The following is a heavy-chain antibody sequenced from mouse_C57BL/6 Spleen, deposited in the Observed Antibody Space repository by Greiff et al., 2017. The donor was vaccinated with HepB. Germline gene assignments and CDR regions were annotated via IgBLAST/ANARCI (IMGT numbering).Heavy chain of an antibody. D-gene: IGHD2-3*01. CDR3: ASTDDGPRNYAMDD. J-gene: IGHJ4*01. V-gene: IGHV1-39*01. Sequence: EVKLKQSGPELVKPGASVKISCKASGYSFTDYNMNWVKQCNGKSLEWIGVINPNYGTTSYNQKFKGKATLTVDQSSSTAYMQLNSLTSEDSAVYYCASTDDGPRNYAMDDWGQGTSVTVSS. CDR1: GYSFTDYN. CDR2: INPNYGTT.